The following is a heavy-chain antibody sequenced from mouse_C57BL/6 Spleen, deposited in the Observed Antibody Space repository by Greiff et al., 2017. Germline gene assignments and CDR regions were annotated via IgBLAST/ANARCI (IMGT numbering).Heavy chain of an antibody. V-gene: IGHV1-26*01. CDR1: GYTFTDYY. J-gene: IGHJ4*01. CDR3: ARGAYYSLMDY. CDR2: INPNNGGT. D-gene: IGHD2-12*01. Sequence: EVQLQQSGPELVKPGASVKISCKASGYTFTDYYMNWVKQSHGKSLEWIGDINPNNGGTSYNQKFKGKATLTVDKSSSTAYMELRSLTSEDSAVYYCARGAYYSLMDYWGQGTSVTVSS.